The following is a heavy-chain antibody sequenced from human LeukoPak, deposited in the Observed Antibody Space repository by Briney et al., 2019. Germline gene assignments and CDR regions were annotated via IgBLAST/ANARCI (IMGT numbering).Heavy chain of an antibody. J-gene: IGHJ4*02. CDR1: GGSISSNSYY. CDR2: KYYSGGT. CDR3: ARAVGARPRDYFDY. D-gene: IGHD1-26*01. V-gene: IGHV4-39*07. Sequence: SEALSLTCSVSGGSISSNSYYWGWIRQSPGKGLEWIGTKYYSGGTYYNPSLKSRVTISVDTSKNQFSLKLSSVTAADTAVYYCARAVGARPRDYFDYWGQGTLVTVSS.